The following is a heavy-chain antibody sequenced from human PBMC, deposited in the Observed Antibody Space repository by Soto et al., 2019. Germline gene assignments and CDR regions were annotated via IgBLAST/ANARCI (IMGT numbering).Heavy chain of an antibody. D-gene: IGHD3-3*01. V-gene: IGHV4-59*04. J-gene: IGHJ5*02. CDR3: ATRITVFGLLIPPFDP. CDR1: GGSISSYY. CDR2: INHTGGT. Sequence: SETLSLTCTVSGGSISSYYWSWIRQPPGKGLEWIGEINHTGGTHYNPSLKSRVTMSVDTSKNQFSLRLSSVTAADTAIYYCATRITVFGLLIPPFDPWGRGTQVTVSS.